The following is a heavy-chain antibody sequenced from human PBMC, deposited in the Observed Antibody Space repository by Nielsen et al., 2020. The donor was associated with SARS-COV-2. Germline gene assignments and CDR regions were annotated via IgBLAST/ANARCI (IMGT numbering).Heavy chain of an antibody. D-gene: IGHD2-15*01. Sequence: GESLKISCAASGFTFSSSWMHWVCQAPEKGLEWVADIKCDGSEKYYVDSVKGRFTISRDNAKNSLYLQMNGLRAEDTAVYYCARDGGFCSGGSCYYYGMDVWGQGTTVTVSS. CDR3: ARDGGFCSGGSCYYYGMDV. CDR1: GFTFSSSW. J-gene: IGHJ6*02. V-gene: IGHV3-52*01. CDR2: IKCDGSEK.